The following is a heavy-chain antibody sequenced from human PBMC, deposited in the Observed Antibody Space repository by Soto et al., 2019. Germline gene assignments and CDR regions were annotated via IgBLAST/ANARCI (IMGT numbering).Heavy chain of an antibody. CDR2: IYYSGST. V-gene: IGHV4-30-4*01. CDR3: ASKIVGATYYFDY. J-gene: IGHJ4*02. CDR1: GGSISSGDYY. Sequence: QVQLQESGPGLVKPSQTLSLTCTVSGGSISSGDYYWSWIRQPPGKGLEWIGYIYYSGSTYYNPSITRRVTIPLDTSNNQFSLKLSSVTAADTAVYSCASKIVGATYYFDYWGQGTLVTVSS. D-gene: IGHD1-26*01.